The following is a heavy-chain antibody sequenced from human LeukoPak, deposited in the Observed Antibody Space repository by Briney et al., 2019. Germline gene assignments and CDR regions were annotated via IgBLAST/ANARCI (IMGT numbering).Heavy chain of an antibody. V-gene: IGHV3-21*01. CDR3: ARAIAVAGTASGELDY. J-gene: IGHJ4*02. CDR1: GFTFSSYS. CDR2: ISSSSSYI. Sequence: PGGSLRLSCAASGFTFSSYSMNWVRQAPGKGLEGVSSISSSSSYIYYADAVKGRFTIPRHNAKNSLYLQMNSLRAEDTAVHYCARAIAVAGTASGELDYWGQGTLVTVSS. D-gene: IGHD6-19*01.